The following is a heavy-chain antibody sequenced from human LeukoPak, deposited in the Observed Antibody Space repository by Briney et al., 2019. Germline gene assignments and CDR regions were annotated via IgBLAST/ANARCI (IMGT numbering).Heavy chain of an antibody. CDR3: AKGSYYYDSADYFDY. J-gene: IGHJ4*02. V-gene: IGHV3-23*01. Sequence: PGGSLSLSCAAAASTPSSYAMSWVRQAPGQGLAWVSPLSGRGVHTYYADSVKGRVTISTDNSKNTLYLQMNSLRADDTAVYHCAKGSYYYDSADYFDYWGQGTLVTVSS. CDR1: ASTPSSYA. D-gene: IGHD3-22*01. CDR2: LSGRGVHT.